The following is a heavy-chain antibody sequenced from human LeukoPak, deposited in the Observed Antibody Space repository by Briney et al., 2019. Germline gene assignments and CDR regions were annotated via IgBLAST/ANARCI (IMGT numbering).Heavy chain of an antibody. CDR2: INIDNGNT. D-gene: IGHD5-12*01. CDR3: ARDTGMVATFFDY. J-gene: IGHJ4*02. V-gene: IGHV1-18*01. CDR1: GYTFTNSDSYG. Sequence: ASVKVSCKASGYTFTNSDSYGITWVRQGPGQGLEWMGWINIDNGNTNSAQKFQGRVTMTADRSTNTAYMQLRSLRSDDTAVYYCARDTGMVATFFDYWGQGTLVTVSS.